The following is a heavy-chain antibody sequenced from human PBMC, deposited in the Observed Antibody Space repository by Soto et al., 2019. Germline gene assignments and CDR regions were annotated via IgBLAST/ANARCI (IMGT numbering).Heavy chain of an antibody. V-gene: IGHV3-23*01. CDR1: GFTFRNYD. CDR3: VTGDLRGYSYGYSYFDY. J-gene: IGHJ4*02. D-gene: IGHD5-18*01. CDR2: LSGSGGGT. Sequence: GGSLRLSCAASGFTFRNYDLHWVRQAPGKGLEWVSFLSGSGGGTYYADSVRGRFTISRDNSKNTLYLQMNSLRAEDTAVYYCVTGDLRGYSYGYSYFDYWGQGTLVTVSS.